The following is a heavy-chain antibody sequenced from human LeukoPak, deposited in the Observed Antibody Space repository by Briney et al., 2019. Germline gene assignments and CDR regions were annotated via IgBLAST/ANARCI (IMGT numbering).Heavy chain of an antibody. CDR2: IYYSGST. J-gene: IGHJ6*03. CDR1: GGSISSGGYY. D-gene: IGHD3-3*01. Sequence: SETLSHTCTVSGGSISSGGYYWSWIRQRPGKGLEWIGYIYYSGSTYYNPSLKSRVTISVDASKNQFSLKLSSVTAADTAVYYCARARPHYDFWSGYGGYMDVWGKGTTVTVSS. V-gene: IGHV4-31*03. CDR3: ARARPHYDFWSGYGGYMDV.